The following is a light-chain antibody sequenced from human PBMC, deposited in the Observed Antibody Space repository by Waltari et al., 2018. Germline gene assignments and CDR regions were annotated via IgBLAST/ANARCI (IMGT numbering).Light chain of an antibody. CDR1: QSISSY. J-gene: IGKJ2*02. CDR3: QQSYSTPRT. V-gene: IGKV1-39*01. CDR2: AAS. Sequence: DIQMTQSPSSLSASVGDRVTITCRASQSISSYLNWYQQKPGKAPKLRIYAASSLQSGVPSRFSGSGSVTHFTLTISSLQPEEFATYYCQQSYSTPRTFGQGTKLEIK.